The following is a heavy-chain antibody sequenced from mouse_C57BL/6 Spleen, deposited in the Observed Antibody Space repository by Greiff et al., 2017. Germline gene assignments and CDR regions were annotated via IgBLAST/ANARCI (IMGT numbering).Heavy chain of an antibody. CDR1: GYSITSGYY. CDR3: ARERLRRAMDY. Sequence: VQLQQSGPGLVKPSQSLSLTCSVTGYSITSGYYWNWIRQFPGNKLEWMGYISYDGSNNYNPSLKNRISITRDTSKNQFFLKLNSVTTEDTATYYCARERLRRAMDYWGQGTSVTVSS. J-gene: IGHJ4*01. D-gene: IGHD2-2*01. V-gene: IGHV3-6*01. CDR2: ISYDGSN.